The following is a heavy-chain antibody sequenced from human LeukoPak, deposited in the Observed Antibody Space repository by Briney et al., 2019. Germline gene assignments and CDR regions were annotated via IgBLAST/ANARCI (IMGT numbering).Heavy chain of an antibody. CDR3: ASVSLRRNYYYYYGMDV. D-gene: IGHD3-16*01. V-gene: IGHV1-69*01. CDR1: GGTFSSYA. CDR2: IIPIFGTA. Sequence: ASVKVSCKASGGTFSSYAISWVRQAPGQGLEWMGGIIPIFGTANYAQKFQGRVTITADESTSTAYMELSSLRSEDTAVSYCASVSLRRNYYYYYGMDVWGQGTTVTVSS. J-gene: IGHJ6*02.